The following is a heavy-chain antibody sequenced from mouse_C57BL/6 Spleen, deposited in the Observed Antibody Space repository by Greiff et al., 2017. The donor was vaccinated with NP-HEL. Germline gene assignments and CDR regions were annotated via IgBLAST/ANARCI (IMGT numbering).Heavy chain of an antibody. V-gene: IGHV1-81*01. Sequence: QVQLQQPGAELARPGASVKLSCKASGYTFTSYGISWVKQRTGQGLEWIGEIYPRSGNTYYNEKFKGKATLTADKSSSTAYMELRSLTSEDSAVYFCARKGDYDYYYYAMDYWGQGTSVTVSS. CDR2: IYPRSGNT. CDR3: ARKGDYDYYYYAMDY. D-gene: IGHD2-4*01. J-gene: IGHJ4*01. CDR1: GYTFTSYG.